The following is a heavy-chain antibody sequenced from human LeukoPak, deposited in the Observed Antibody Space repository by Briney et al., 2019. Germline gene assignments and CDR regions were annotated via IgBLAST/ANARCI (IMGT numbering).Heavy chain of an antibody. D-gene: IGHD5-12*01. V-gene: IGHV3-21*01. CDR3: ARVSDAYDYFFDY. Sequence: GGSLRLSCAASGFAFSSYSMNWVRQAPGKGLEWVSSVSRRSSFIFYADSVQGRFTVTRDDAKDSLFLQMNSLRAEDTAVYYCARVSDAYDYFFDYWGQGTLVTVSS. CDR2: VSRRSSFI. J-gene: IGHJ4*02. CDR1: GFAFSSYS.